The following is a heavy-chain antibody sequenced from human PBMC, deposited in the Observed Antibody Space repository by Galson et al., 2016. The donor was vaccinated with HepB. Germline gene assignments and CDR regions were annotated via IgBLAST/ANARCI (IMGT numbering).Heavy chain of an antibody. CDR2: ISGSGTST. V-gene: IGHV3-23*01. CDR3: ATSDSGGDTFVDV. D-gene: IGHD4-23*01. J-gene: IGHJ6*02. Sequence: SLRLSCAASGFTFSTYAMTWVRQPPGKGLEWLSSISGSGTSTYYADSVEGHFTISRDNSKNTLYLQMNSLRAGDTAVYYCATSDSGGDTFVDVWGQGTTVIVTS. CDR1: GFTFSTYA.